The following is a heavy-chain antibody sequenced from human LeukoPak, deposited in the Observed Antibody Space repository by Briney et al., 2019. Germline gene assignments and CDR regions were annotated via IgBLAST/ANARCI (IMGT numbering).Heavy chain of an antibody. CDR3: ARSEGGYRQSTYNWFDP. CDR2: IIPIFGTA. J-gene: IGHJ5*02. Sequence: ASVKVSCKVSRYTLTELSMHWVRQAPGQGLEWMGGIIPIFGTANYAQKFQGRVTITADKSTSTAYMELSSLRSEDTAVYYCARSEGGYRQSTYNWFDPWGQGTLVTVSS. V-gene: IGHV1-69*06. CDR1: RYTLTELS. D-gene: IGHD5-12*01.